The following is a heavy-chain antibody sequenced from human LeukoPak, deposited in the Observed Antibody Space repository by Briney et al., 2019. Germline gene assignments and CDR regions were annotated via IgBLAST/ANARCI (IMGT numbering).Heavy chain of an antibody. CDR2: IYYDGST. D-gene: IGHD2-21*01. V-gene: IGHV4-39*07. J-gene: IGHJ3*01. CDR1: SATITSSTYY. CDR3: ARWVVSGIRGAFDV. Sequence: SSETLSLTCTASSATITSSTYYWAWIRPPPGKGLEFIGTIYYDGSTYYNPSLKRRVTISIDTSNKQFSLKLNSVTAADTAVYYCARWVVSGIRGAFDVWGQGTMVPVS.